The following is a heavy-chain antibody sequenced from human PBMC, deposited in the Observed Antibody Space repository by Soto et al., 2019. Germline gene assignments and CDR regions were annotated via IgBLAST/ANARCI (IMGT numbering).Heavy chain of an antibody. J-gene: IGHJ3*01. CDR3: ARGGRRPENYDDTSAYQDAFES. V-gene: IGHV1-2*02. D-gene: IGHD3-22*01. CDR2: LNPDSGAT. Sequence: GASVKVSCKASGYPFTEYYKHWVRQAPGHGLQWMGCLNPDSGATNYAQNFQGRVTMTRDTSISTDYRELTRLNSGDTAVYYCARGGRRPENYDDTSAYQDAFESWGQGPMVTVSS. CDR1: GYPFTEYY.